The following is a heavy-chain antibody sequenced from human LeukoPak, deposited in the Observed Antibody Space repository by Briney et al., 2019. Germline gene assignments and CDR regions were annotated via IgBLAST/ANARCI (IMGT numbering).Heavy chain of an antibody. CDR3: ARVEGGVWGFDI. Sequence: ASVKVSCKASGYTFTDYYMHWVRQAPGQGLEWMGRINPNNGGTNYAQRFQDRVTMTRDTSITTAYMELSSLKSDDTAVYYCARVEGGVWGFDIWGQGTMVTVSS. CDR1: GYTFTDYY. V-gene: IGHV1-2*06. J-gene: IGHJ3*02. D-gene: IGHD2-8*02. CDR2: INPNNGGT.